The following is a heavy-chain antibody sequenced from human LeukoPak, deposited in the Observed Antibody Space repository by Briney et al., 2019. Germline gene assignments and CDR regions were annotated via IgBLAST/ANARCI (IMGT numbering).Heavy chain of an antibody. Sequence: GGSLRLSCAASGFTFSTYGMHWVRQAPGKGLEWVAFIRHDGSNKYYVDSVKGRFTISRDNSKNTLYLQMNNLRAEDTAVYYCAKHHSRPYNHGSASVDFWGQGTLVTVSS. V-gene: IGHV3-30*02. D-gene: IGHD5-18*01. CDR1: GFTFSTYG. CDR3: AKHHSRPYNHGSASVDF. CDR2: IRHDGSNK. J-gene: IGHJ4*02.